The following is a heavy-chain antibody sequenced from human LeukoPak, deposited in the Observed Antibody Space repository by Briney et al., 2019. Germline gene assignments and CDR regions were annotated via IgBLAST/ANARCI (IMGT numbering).Heavy chain of an antibody. CDR2: ISTYNGNT. J-gene: IGHJ4*02. Sequence: ASVKVSCKASGYTFTSYGISWVRQAPGQGLEWMGWISTYNGNTNYAQKLRGRVTMTTDTSTSTAYMELRSLRPDDTAVYYCARGNYDFWSGYPTSTHYFDYWGQGTLVTVSS. CDR1: GYTFTSYG. CDR3: ARGNYDFWSGYPTSTHYFDY. V-gene: IGHV1-18*04. D-gene: IGHD3-3*01.